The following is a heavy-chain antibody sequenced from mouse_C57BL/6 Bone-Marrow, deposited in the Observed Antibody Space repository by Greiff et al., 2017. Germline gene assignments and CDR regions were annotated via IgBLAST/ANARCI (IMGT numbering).Heavy chain of an antibody. CDR1: GFTFSDYY. CDR2: ISNGGGST. J-gene: IGHJ1*03. CDR3: ARGIYYYGSSYPYWYFDV. Sequence: EVQLVESGGGLVQPGGSLKLSCAASGFTFSDYYMYWVRQTPEKRLEWVAYISNGGGSTYYPDTVKGRFTISRDNAKNTLYRQMSRLKSEDTAMYYCARGIYYYGSSYPYWYFDVWGTGTTVTVSS. D-gene: IGHD1-1*01. V-gene: IGHV5-12*01.